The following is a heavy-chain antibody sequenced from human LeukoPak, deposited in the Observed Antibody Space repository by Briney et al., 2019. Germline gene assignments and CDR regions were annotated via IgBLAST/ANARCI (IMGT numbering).Heavy chain of an antibody. CDR2: ISSNEASV. CDR3: ARDGSGWYSSSPYYPDY. CDR1: GLNFGAYS. D-gene: IGHD6-19*01. Sequence: GGSLRLSCAASGLNFGAYSMHWVRQAPGKGLEWVVVISSNEASVSYANSVEGRFTISRDNSKNTLHLHMGSLRPEDMAVYYCARDGSGWYSSSPYYPDYWGQGTLVTVSS. V-gene: IGHV3-64*01. J-gene: IGHJ4*02.